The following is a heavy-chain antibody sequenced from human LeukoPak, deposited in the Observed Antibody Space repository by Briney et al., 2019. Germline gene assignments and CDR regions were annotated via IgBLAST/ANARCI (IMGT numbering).Heavy chain of an antibody. D-gene: IGHD2-21*02. CDR1: GFTFSSYS. CDR2: ISSSSSYI. Sequence: GGSLRLSCAASGFTFSSYSMNWVRQAPGKGLEWVSYISSSSSYIYYADSVKGRFTISRDNAKNSLYLQMNSLRAEDTAVYYCARDPDVVTAIGSDYWGQGTLVTVSS. CDR3: ARDPDVVTAIGSDY. J-gene: IGHJ4*02. V-gene: IGHV3-21*05.